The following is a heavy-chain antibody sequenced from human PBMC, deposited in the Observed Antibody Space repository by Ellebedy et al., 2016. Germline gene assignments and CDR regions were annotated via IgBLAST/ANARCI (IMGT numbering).Heavy chain of an antibody. J-gene: IGHJ6*03. CDR2: ISGSGGST. Sequence: GESLKISXAASGFTFSSYAMSWVRQAPGKGLEWVSAISGSGGSTYYADSVKGRFTISRDNSKNTLYLQMNSLRAEDTAVYYCARDYGGAYYYYMDVWGKGTTVTVSS. V-gene: IGHV3-23*01. CDR1: GFTFSSYA. D-gene: IGHD3-16*01. CDR3: ARDYGGAYYYYMDV.